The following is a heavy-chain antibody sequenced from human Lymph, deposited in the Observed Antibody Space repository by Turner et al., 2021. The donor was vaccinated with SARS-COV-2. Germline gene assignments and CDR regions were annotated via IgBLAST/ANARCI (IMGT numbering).Heavy chain of an antibody. CDR1: GGTLSSYA. V-gene: IGHV1-69*06. Sequence: VHLVQSVAEVKNPGSSVKLSCKASGGTLSSYAINWVRQSPGQGLEWMGGSITIFGTGNNDQTFHGRGTFTTDKSTTTVYMELNSLSSGDTAVSFCASAEFDSVVVPVASRYYYGMDVWGQGTTVTVSS. CDR3: ASAEFDSVVVPVASRYYYGMDV. CDR2: SITIFGTG. D-gene: IGHD2-2*01. J-gene: IGHJ6*02.